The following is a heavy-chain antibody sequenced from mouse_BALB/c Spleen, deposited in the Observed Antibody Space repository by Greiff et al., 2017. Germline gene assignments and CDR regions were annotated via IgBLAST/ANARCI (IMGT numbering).Heavy chain of an antibody. CDR3: ARDNGEYYAMDY. CDR1: GFTFSDYY. CDR2: ISDGGSYT. V-gene: IGHV5-4*02. Sequence: EVKLMESGGGLVKPGGSLKLSCAASGFTFSDYYMYWVRQTPEKRLEWVATISDGGSYTYYPDSVKGRFTITRDNAKNNLYLQMSSLKSEDTAMYYGARDNGEYYAMDYWGEGTAVTVAS. J-gene: IGHJ4*01.